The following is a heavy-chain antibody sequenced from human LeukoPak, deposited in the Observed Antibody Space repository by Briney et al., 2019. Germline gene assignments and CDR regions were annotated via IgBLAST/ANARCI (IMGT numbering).Heavy chain of an antibody. CDR1: GFTFSGSA. Sequence: GGSLKLSFAASGFTFSGSAMHWVRQASGKGLEWVGRIRSKANSYATAYAASVKGRFTISRDDSKNTAYLQMNSLKTEDTAVYYCTISQYQLLRGYYFDYWGQGTLVTVSS. J-gene: IGHJ4*02. D-gene: IGHD2-2*01. V-gene: IGHV3-73*01. CDR2: IRSKANSYAT. CDR3: TISQYQLLRGYYFDY.